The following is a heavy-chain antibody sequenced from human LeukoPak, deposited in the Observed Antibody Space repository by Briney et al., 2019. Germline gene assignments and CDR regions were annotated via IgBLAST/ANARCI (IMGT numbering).Heavy chain of an antibody. CDR3: ARGGNSGWRTPNDDY. Sequence: ASVKVSCKASGYTFTSTDINWVRQATGQGLEWMGWMNPNSGNTGYAQKFQGRVTMTRNTSISTAYMELRSLRSDDTAVYYCARGGNSGWRTPNDDYWGQGTLVTVSS. J-gene: IGHJ4*02. V-gene: IGHV1-8*01. CDR1: GYTFTSTD. D-gene: IGHD6-19*01. CDR2: MNPNSGNT.